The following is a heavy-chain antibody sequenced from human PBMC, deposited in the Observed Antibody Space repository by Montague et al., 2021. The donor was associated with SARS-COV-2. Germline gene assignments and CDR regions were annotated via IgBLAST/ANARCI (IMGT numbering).Heavy chain of an antibody. CDR3: ARGRQHFNMIVVVMTGGEYYFDY. V-gene: IGHV4-34*01. J-gene: IGHJ4*02. Sequence: SETLSLTCAVYGGSFSDNYWSWIRKPPGKGLEWIGEINHRGTSNYNPSLKIRVSISVDTSKNQFSLYLGSVTAADTAVYYCARGRQHFNMIVVVMTGGEYYFDYWGQGTLVTVSS. D-gene: IGHD3-22*01. CDR2: INHRGTS. CDR1: GGSFSDNY.